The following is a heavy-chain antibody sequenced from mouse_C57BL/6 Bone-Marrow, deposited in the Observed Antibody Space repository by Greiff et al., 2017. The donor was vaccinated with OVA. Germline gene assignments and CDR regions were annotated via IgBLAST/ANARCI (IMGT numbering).Heavy chain of an antibody. J-gene: IGHJ4*01. V-gene: IGHV14-4*01. D-gene: IGHD2-4*01. Sequence: EVQLQQSGAELVRPGASVKLSCTASGFNIKDDYMHWVKQRPEQGLEWIGWIDPENGDTEYASKFQGKATITADTSSNTAYLQLSSLTSEDTAVYYCTTRGYDYDVGDYYAMDYWGQGTSVTVSS. CDR2: IDPENGDT. CDR1: GFNIKDDY. CDR3: TTRGYDYDVGDYYAMDY.